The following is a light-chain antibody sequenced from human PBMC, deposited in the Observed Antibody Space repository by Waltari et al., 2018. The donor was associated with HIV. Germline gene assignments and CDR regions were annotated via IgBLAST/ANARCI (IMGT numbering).Light chain of an antibody. CDR1: NSNIGDNY. V-gene: IGLV1-51*02. J-gene: IGLJ3*02. CDR3: ATWDNRLSAWV. CDR2: ENN. Sequence: QSVLTQPPSMSAAPGQKVTISCPGSNSNIGDNYVSWYQQVPGTAPELLIYENNKRPSGISDRFSGSRSGTSATLGITGLQTGDEADYYCATWDNRLSAWVFGGGTKLTVL.